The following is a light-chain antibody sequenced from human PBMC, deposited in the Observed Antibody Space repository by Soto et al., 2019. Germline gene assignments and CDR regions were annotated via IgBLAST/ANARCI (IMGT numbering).Light chain of an antibody. CDR3: QQSYFTPLT. CDR1: QTIRSY. CDR2: SAS. J-gene: IGKJ3*01. V-gene: IGKV1-39*01. Sequence: DIQMTQSPSSLSASVGDRVIITCRASQTIRSYLNWYQQKPGKAPNLLIYSASALQSGVPSRFSGSGSGTDFTLTISSLQPEDFATYYCQQSYFTPLTFGPGTKVD.